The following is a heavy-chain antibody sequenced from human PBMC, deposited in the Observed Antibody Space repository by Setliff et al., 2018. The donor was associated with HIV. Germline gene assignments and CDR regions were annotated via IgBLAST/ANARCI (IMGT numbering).Heavy chain of an antibody. J-gene: IGHJ5*02. CDR2: ISYSGNA. CDR3: ARRGSSWYSHWFDP. CDR1: GGSISSGIQY. Sequence: LSLTCNVSGGSISSGIQYWGWVRQSPGKGLEWIGTISYSGNAYYNPSLKSRVTISVDTSKSQFSLNVKSMTAADTAIYYCARRGSSWYSHWFDPWG. V-gene: IGHV4-39*01. D-gene: IGHD6-13*01.